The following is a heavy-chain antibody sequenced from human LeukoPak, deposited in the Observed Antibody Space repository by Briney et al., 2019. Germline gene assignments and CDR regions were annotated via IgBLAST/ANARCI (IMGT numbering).Heavy chain of an antibody. J-gene: IGHJ6*02. Sequence: GGSLRLSCAASGFTFSGYEMNWVRQAPGKGLEWVSYISSSGSTIYYADSVKGRFTISRDNAKNSLYLQMNSLRAEDTAVYYCARVSSYDSTFYYHYYGMDVWGQGTTVTVSS. D-gene: IGHD2-2*01. V-gene: IGHV3-48*03. CDR1: GFTFSGYE. CDR2: ISSSGSTI. CDR3: ARVSSYDSTFYYHYYGMDV.